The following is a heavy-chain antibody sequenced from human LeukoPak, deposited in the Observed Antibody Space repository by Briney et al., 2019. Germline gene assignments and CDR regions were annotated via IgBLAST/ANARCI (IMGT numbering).Heavy chain of an antibody. CDR2: ISWNSGSI. Sequence: GGSLRLSCAASGFTFDDYAMHWVRHAPGKGLEWVSGISWNSGSIGYADSVKGRFTISRDNAKNSLYLQMNSLRAEDTALYYCAKTLAAADGYYYYGMDVWGQGTTVTVSS. CDR1: GFTFDDYA. V-gene: IGHV3-9*01. CDR3: AKTLAAADGYYYYGMDV. D-gene: IGHD6-13*01. J-gene: IGHJ6*02.